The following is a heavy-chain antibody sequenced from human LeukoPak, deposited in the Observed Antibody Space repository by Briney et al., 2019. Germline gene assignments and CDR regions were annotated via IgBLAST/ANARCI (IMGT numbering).Heavy chain of an antibody. D-gene: IGHD2-2*01. V-gene: IGHV3-15*01. Sequence: PGGSLRLSCAASGFTFSNAWMSWVRQAPGKGLEWVGRIKSKTDGGTTDYAAPVKGRFTISRDDSKNTLYLQMNSLKTEDTAVYYCTTEDLGYCSSTSCYAVGQDPIDYWGQGTLVTVSS. CDR3: TTEDLGYCSSTSCYAVGQDPIDY. CDR2: IKSKTDGGTT. J-gene: IGHJ4*02. CDR1: GFTFSNAW.